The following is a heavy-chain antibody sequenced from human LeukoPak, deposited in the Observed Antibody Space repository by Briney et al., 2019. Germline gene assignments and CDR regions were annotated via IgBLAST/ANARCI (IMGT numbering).Heavy chain of an antibody. D-gene: IGHD1-7*01. CDR3: AKDDGITGTTDWFDP. J-gene: IGHJ5*02. CDR2: ISWNSGSI. Sequence: QTGRSLRLSCAASGFTFDDYAMHWVRQAPGKGLEWVSGISWNSGSIGYADSVKGRFTISRDNSKNTLYLQMNSLRAEDTAVYYCAKDDGITGTTDWFDPWGQGTLVTVSS. CDR1: GFTFDDYA. V-gene: IGHV3-9*01.